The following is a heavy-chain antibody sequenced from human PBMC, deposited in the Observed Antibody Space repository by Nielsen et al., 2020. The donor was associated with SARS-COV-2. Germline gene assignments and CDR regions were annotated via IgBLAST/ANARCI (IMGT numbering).Heavy chain of an antibody. CDR3: TRAPYSSGDLDF. D-gene: IGHD6-25*01. J-gene: IGHJ4*02. Sequence: GESLKISCAASGFTFGCYGMHWVRQAPGKGLEWLAVIWYDGSEIYYADSVNGRFTISRDTSKNTLYLQMNSLRVEDTAVYYCTRAPYSSGDLDFWGQGTLVTVSS. V-gene: IGHV3-33*01. CDR1: GFTFGCYG. CDR2: IWYDGSEI.